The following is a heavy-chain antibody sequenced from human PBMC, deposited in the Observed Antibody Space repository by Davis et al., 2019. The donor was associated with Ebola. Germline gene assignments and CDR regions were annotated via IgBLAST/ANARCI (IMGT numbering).Heavy chain of an antibody. CDR3: TTPGGQDSGYDVFDI. Sequence: ASVNVSCMASGYTFTNYYMHWVRQAPGQGLEWMGMINPNDGRTIHAQKFQGRVTVTRDTSTTTVYMDLSSLRSEDTALYYCTTPGGQDSGYDVFDIWGQGTMVTVSS. D-gene: IGHD5-12*01. V-gene: IGHV1-46*03. J-gene: IGHJ3*02. CDR1: GYTFTNYY. CDR2: INPNDGRT.